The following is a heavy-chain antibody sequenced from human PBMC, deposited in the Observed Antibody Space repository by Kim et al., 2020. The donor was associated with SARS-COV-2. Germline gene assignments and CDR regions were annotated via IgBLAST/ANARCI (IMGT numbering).Heavy chain of an antibody. Sequence: GESLKISCKGSGYSFTNYWIGWVRQMPGKGLEWMGIIYPGDSDTRYSPSFQGQVTISADKSISTAYLQWSSLKASDTAMYYCARPSYDILTGYDYWGQGTLVTVSS. D-gene: IGHD3-9*01. V-gene: IGHV5-51*01. J-gene: IGHJ4*02. CDR2: IYPGDSDT. CDR1: GYSFTNYW. CDR3: ARPSYDILTGYDY.